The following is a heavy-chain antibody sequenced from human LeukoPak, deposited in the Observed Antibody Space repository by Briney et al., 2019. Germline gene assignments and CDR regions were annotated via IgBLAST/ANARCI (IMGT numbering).Heavy chain of an antibody. CDR2: ISAYNDKT. Sequence: ASVKVSCKASGYTFTSYGISWVRQAPGQGVEWMGWISAYNDKTNYAQKFQDRVTMTTDTTTSTAYMELRRLRSDDTAVYYCARRGSSWTLESWGQGTLVTVSS. V-gene: IGHV1-18*04. CDR1: GYTFTSYG. D-gene: IGHD6-6*01. J-gene: IGHJ4*02. CDR3: ARRGSSWTLES.